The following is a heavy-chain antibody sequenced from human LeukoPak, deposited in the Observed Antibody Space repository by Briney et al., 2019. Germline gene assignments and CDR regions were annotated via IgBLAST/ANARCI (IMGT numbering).Heavy chain of an antibody. CDR3: AVGIAAAGTDYAMDI. J-gene: IGHJ3*02. Sequence: SVKVSCKASGGTFSSYAISWVRQAPGQGLEWMGGIIPIFGTANYAQKFQGRVTITADKSTSTAYMELSSLRSEDTAVYYCAVGIAAAGTDYAMDIWGQGTMVTVSS. CDR2: IIPIFGTA. V-gene: IGHV1-69*06. D-gene: IGHD6-13*01. CDR1: GGTFSSYA.